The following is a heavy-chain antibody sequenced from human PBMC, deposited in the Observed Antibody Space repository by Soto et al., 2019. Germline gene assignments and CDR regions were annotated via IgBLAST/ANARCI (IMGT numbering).Heavy chain of an antibody. CDR1: GGSISSGGYY. J-gene: IGHJ5*02. V-gene: IGHV4-31*03. CDR3: ARAGHSSSSEGANWFDP. Sequence: SETLSLTCTVSGGSISSGGYYWSWIRQHPGKGLEWIGYIYYSGSTYYNPSLKSRVTISVDTSKNQFSLQLSSVTAADTAVYYCARAGHSSSSEGANWFDPWGQGTLVTVS. D-gene: IGHD6-6*01. CDR2: IYYSGST.